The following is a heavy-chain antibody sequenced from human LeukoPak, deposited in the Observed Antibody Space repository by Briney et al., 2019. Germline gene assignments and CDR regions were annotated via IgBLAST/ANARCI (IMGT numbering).Heavy chain of an antibody. CDR3: ARGSGYHDFWSGPTDAFDI. D-gene: IGHD3-3*01. Sequence: GASVKVSCKASGYTFTSYGISWVRQAPGQGLEWMGWMNPNSGNTGYAQKFQGRVTITRNTSISTAYMELSSLRSEDTAVYYCARGSGYHDFWSGPTDAFDIWGQGTMVTVSS. J-gene: IGHJ3*02. V-gene: IGHV1-8*01. CDR1: GYTFTSYG. CDR2: MNPNSGNT.